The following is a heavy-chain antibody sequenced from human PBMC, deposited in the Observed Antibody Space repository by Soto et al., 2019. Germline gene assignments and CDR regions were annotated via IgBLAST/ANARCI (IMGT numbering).Heavy chain of an antibody. J-gene: IGHJ4*02. V-gene: IGHV3-66*01. Sequence: GGSLRLSCAASGFDVSNTDMSWVRQAPGKGLEWVSVIYSGGYTNYADSVKGRFIVSRDSPKNTLYLQMDSLRAEDTAVYYCAREAIIVIAAPECDFDYWGQGTLVTVSS. CDR1: GFDVSNTD. D-gene: IGHD2-21*01. CDR3: AREAIIVIAAPECDFDY. CDR2: IYSGGYT.